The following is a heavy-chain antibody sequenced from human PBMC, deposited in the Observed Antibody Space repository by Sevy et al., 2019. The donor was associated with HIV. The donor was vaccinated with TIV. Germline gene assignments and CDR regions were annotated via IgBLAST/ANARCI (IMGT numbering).Heavy chain of an antibody. CDR1: GFTFSSHW. Sequence: GGSLRLSCAASGFTFSSHWMFWVRQAPGKGVMWVSHINSHGTITNYADSVKGRFAISRDNAKNTVYLRMDSLRAEDTAVYYCARGQLLQFLEWPSYSLDVWGQGTTVTVSS. CDR2: INSHGTIT. CDR3: ARGQLLQFLEWPSYSLDV. V-gene: IGHV3-74*01. J-gene: IGHJ6*02. D-gene: IGHD3-3*01.